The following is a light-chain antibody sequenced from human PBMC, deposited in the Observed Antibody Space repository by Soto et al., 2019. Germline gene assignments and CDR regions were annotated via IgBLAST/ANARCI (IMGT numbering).Light chain of an antibody. J-gene: IGKJ1*01. V-gene: IGKV3-15*01. Sequence: EIVMTQSPATLSVSPGERATLSCRASQSVSIDLAWYQQKPGQAPRLLIYGAYTRAAATPARFSGSGSGTEFTLTISSLQSEDFAVYYCQHYNNRPPWTFGQGIKVEIK. CDR3: QHYNNRPPWT. CDR2: GAY. CDR1: QSVSID.